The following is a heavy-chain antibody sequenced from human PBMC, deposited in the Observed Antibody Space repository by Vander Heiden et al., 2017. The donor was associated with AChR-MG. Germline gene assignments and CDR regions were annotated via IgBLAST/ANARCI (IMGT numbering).Heavy chain of an antibody. D-gene: IGHD1-20*01. Sequence: EVQLVQSGAEVKKPGSTVQVSCQASGYTFTDYYIHWVQQAPGRGLEWMGLVDPGDGESVYAEKFQGRVTISADTSIDTAYMDLSRLRLEDTATYYCVILGDNSGADQWGQGTLVTVS. V-gene: IGHV1-69-2*01. J-gene: IGHJ4*02. CDR2: VDPGDGES. CDR1: GYTFTDYY. CDR3: VILGDNSGADQ.